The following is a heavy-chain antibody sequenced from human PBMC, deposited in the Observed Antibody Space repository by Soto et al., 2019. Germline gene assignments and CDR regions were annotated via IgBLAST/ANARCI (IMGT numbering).Heavy chain of an antibody. D-gene: IGHD4-4*01. CDR3: ARGGQYYWFDP. CDR1: GFTVSSNY. CDR2: IYSGGST. J-gene: IGHJ5*02. Sequence: GGSLRLSCAASGFTVSSNYMSWVRQAPGKGLEWVSVIYSGGSTYYADSVKGRFTISRDNSKNALYLQMNSLKAEDTAVYYCARGGQYYWFDPWGQGTLVTVSS. V-gene: IGHV3-53*01.